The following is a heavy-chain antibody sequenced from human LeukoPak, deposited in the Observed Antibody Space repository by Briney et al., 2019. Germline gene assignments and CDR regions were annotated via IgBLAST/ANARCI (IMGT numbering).Heavy chain of an antibody. D-gene: IGHD2-15*01. Sequence: SETLSLTCAVSGGSINSGRYYWGWIRQPPGKGLEWIGSIFYSGSTYYNPSLKSRVTISVGTSKNQFSLKLSSVTAADTAVYYCARRKAYCSGSLCYADYWGQGSLVTVSS. CDR3: ARRKAYCSGSLCYADY. CDR1: GGSINSGRYY. CDR2: IFYSGST. J-gene: IGHJ4*02. V-gene: IGHV4-39*01.